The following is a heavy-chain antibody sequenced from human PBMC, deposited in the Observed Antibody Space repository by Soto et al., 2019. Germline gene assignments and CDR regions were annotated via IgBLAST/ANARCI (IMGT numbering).Heavy chain of an antibody. J-gene: IGHJ6*02. D-gene: IGHD3-3*01. V-gene: IGHV1-8*01. Sequence: ASVKVSCKASGYTFTSYDINWVRQATGQGLEWMGWMNPNSGNTGYAQKFQGRVTMTRNTSISTAYMELSSLRSEDTAVYYCARCQYTIFGVAPYYGMDVWGQGTTVTVSS. CDR3: ARCQYTIFGVAPYYGMDV. CDR1: GYTFTSYD. CDR2: MNPNSGNT.